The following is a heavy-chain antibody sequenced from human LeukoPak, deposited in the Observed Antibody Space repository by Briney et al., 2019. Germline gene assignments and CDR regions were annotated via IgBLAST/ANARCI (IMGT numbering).Heavy chain of an antibody. J-gene: IGHJ4*02. CDR2: ISSSSSYI. V-gene: IGHV3-21*01. CDR3: ARGLGFGELLG. D-gene: IGHD3-10*01. CDR1: GFTLSSYS. Sequence: GGSLRLSCAASGFTLSSYSMNWVRQAPGKGLEWVSSISSSSSYIYYADSVKGRFTISRDNAKNSLYLQMNSLRAEDTAVYYCARGLGFGELLGWGQGTLVTVSS.